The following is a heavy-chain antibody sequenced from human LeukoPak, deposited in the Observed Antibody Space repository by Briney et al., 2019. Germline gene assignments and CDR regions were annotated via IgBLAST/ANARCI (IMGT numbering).Heavy chain of an antibody. CDR2: TYYRAKRYI. J-gene: IGHJ4*02. CDR1: GDTVSSTSTA. D-gene: IGHD6-19*01. CDR3: ARSDSGWIDF. Sequence: SQTLSLTCAISGDTVSSTSTAWNWIRPSPSRGLEWLGRTYYRAKRYIDNAVSVKGRITVNPDTSKNQFSLQLNYVPPEDTAVYYCARSDSGWIDFWGQGTLVTVSS. V-gene: IGHV6-1*01.